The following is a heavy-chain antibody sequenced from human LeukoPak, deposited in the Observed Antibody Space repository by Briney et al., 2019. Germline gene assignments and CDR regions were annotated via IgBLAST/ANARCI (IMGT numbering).Heavy chain of an antibody. Sequence: APVRVSCKASGYTFTSYYMHWVRQAPGQGLEWMGIINPSGGRTSYAQKFQGRVTMTRDTSTGTVYMELSSLRSEDTAVYYCASLRSGDYEGFDYWGQGTLVTVSS. CDR3: ASLRSGDYEGFDY. CDR1: GYTFTSYY. V-gene: IGHV1-46*01. CDR2: INPSGGRT. J-gene: IGHJ4*02. D-gene: IGHD2-21*02.